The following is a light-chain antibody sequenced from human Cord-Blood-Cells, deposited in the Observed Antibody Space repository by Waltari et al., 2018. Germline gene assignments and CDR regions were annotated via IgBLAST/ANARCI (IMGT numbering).Light chain of an antibody. CDR1: QSVLYSSNNKNY. CDR3: QQYYSTFT. V-gene: IGKV4-1*01. CDR2: WAS. Sequence: DIVMTQSPDSLAVSLGERATLNCKYSQSVLYSSNNKNYLAWYQQKPGQPPKLLIYWASTRESGVPDRFSGSGSGTDFTLTISSLQAEDVAVYYCQQYYSTFTFGPGTKVDIK. J-gene: IGKJ3*01.